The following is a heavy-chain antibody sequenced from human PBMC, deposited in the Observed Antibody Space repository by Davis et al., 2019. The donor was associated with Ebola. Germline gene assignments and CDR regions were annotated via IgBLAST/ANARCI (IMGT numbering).Heavy chain of an antibody. CDR1: GDSVAGGSGG. D-gene: IGHD3/OR15-3a*01. Sequence: HSQTLSLTCAISGDSVAGGSGGWNWIRQSPSRGLEWLGRTYYKSKWYNDYAVSVKSRITINPDTSKNQFSLHLNSVTPEDTAVYYCARGWLRTGFDYWGQGTLVTVSS. V-gene: IGHV6-1*01. CDR2: TYYKSKWYN. CDR3: ARGWLRTGFDY. J-gene: IGHJ4*02.